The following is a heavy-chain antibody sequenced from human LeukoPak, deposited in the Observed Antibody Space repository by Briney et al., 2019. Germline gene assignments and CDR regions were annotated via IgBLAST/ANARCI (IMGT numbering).Heavy chain of an antibody. D-gene: IGHD2-2*01. V-gene: IGHV4-39*07. J-gene: IGHJ3*02. Sequence: SETLSLTCTVSGGSISITRYYWGWIRQPPGKGLEWIASMYSSGTTYYNPSFKSRVTISVDTSKNQFSLKLSSVTAADTAVYYCARGPPDCSSTSCYAFDAFDIWGQGTMVTVSS. CDR1: GGSISITRYY. CDR2: MYSSGTT. CDR3: ARGPPDCSSTSCYAFDAFDI.